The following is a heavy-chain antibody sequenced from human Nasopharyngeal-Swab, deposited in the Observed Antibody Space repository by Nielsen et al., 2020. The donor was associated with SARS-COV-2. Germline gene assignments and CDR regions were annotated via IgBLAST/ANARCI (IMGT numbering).Heavy chain of an antibody. V-gene: IGHV3-21*04. CDR1: GFTLSSNS. CDR2: ISTSSSYL. D-gene: IGHD6-13*01. J-gene: IGHJ4*02. CDR3: AKAPWTYSSSWSDY. Sequence: GGSLRLSCAASGFTLSSNSMNWVRQAPGKGLEWVSSISTSSSYLYYADSVKGRFTISRDNPKNSLYLQMNSLRAEDTAVYYCAKAPWTYSSSWSDYWGQGTLVTVSS.